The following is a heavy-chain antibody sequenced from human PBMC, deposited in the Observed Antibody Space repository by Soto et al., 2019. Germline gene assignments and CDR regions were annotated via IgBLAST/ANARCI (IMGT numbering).Heavy chain of an antibody. CDR3: ATKDGSGFDP. V-gene: IGHV1-69*06. J-gene: IGHJ5*02. CDR2: IIPIFGTA. CDR1: GGTFSSYA. Sequence: GASLKVSCKASGGTFSSYAISWVRQAPGQGLEWMGGIIPIFGTANYAQKFQGRVTITADKSTSTAYMELSSLRSEDTAVYHCATKDGSGFDPWGQGXLVTVYS. D-gene: IGHD3-10*01.